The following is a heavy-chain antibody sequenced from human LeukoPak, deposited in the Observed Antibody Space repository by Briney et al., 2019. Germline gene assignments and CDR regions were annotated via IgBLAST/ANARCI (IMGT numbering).Heavy chain of an antibody. CDR1: GFTFSSYS. D-gene: IGHD2-2*02. CDR2: ISSSGSTI. V-gene: IGHV3-48*04. J-gene: IGHJ4*02. CDR3: AVPLVPAAIDYIDY. Sequence: PGGSLRLSCAASGFTFSSYSMNWVRQAPGKGLEWVSYISSSGSTIYYADSVKGRFTISRDNAKNSLYLQMNSLRAEDTAVYYCAVPLVPAAIDYIDYWGQGTLVTVSS.